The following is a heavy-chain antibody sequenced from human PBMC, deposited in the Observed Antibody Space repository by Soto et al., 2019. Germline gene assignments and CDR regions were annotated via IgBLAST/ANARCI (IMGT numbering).Heavy chain of an antibody. J-gene: IGHJ3*02. CDR1: GYTFTGYY. CDR3: STVRTGKVAGGFGI. CDR2: INPNSGGT. D-gene: IGHD3-10*01. V-gene: IGHV1-2*04. Sequence: ASVKVSCKASGYTFTGYYMHWVRQAPGQGLEWMGWINPNSGGTNYAQKFQGWVTMTRDTSISTADMELSRLRSDDSAVYYGSTVRTGKVAGGFGIWGQGTMVTVSS.